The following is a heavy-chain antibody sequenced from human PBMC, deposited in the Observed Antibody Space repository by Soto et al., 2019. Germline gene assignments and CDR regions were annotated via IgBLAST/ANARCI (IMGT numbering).Heavy chain of an antibody. D-gene: IGHD4-17*01. CDR3: ARHTVTSRPREDY. V-gene: IGHV5-10-1*01. J-gene: IGHJ4*02. Sequence: PGESLKISCKGSGYSFTSYWISWVRQMPGKGLEWMGRIDPSDSYTNYSPSFQGHVTISADKSISTAYLQWSSLKASDTAMYYCARHTVTSRPREDYWGQGTLVTVSS. CDR1: GYSFTSYW. CDR2: IDPSDSYT.